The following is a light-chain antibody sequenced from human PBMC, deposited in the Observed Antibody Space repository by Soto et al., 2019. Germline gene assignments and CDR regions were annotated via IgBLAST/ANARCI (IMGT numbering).Light chain of an antibody. Sequence: EIVMTQSPATLSLSPGERAALSCRASQSINSELARYQQKPGQPPRLLLYGASTRATSVPARFTGSESGSEFTLTISGLQSEDFAVYYCQQGHNWPLTFGQGTRLEI. CDR3: QQGHNWPLT. J-gene: IGKJ2*01. CDR2: GAS. CDR1: QSINSE. V-gene: IGKV3-15*01.